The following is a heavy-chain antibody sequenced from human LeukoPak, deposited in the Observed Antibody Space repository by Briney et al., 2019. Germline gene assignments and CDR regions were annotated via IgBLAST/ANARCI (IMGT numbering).Heavy chain of an antibody. V-gene: IGHV3-48*01. D-gene: IGHD3-22*01. CDR2: ISSSSSTI. CDR3: ASAFNYYDSSGYSNY. Sequence: GGSLRLSCAASGFTFSSYSMNWVRQAPGKGLEWVSYISSSSSTIYYADSVKGRFTISRDNAKNSLYLQMNSLRAEDTAVHYCASAFNYYDSSGYSNYWGQGTLVTVSS. J-gene: IGHJ4*02. CDR1: GFTFSSYS.